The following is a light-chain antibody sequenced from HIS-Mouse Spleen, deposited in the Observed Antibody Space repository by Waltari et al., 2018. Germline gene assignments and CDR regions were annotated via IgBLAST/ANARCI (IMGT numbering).Light chain of an antibody. Sequence: QSALTQPASVSGSPGQSITISCTGTSRDVGGSTYVSWYQQHPGKAPKLMIYDVSNRPSGVSNRFSGSKSGNTASLTISGLQAEDEADYYCSSYTSSSFNVVFGGGTKLTVL. V-gene: IGLV2-14*03. J-gene: IGLJ2*01. CDR3: SSYTSSSFNVV. CDR2: DVS. CDR1: SRDVGGSTY.